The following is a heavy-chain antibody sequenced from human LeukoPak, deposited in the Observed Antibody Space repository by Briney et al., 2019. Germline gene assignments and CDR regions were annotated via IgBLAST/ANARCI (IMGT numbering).Heavy chain of an antibody. CDR3: ATDHLLEWSPPS. CDR2: IYYSGSS. Sequence: PSETLSLTCTVSGGSISSGFYWSWIRQPPGKGLEWIGYIYYSGSSYYNPSLKGRVIISVDTSKNQFSLDLKSVTAADTAVYYCATDHLLEWSPPSWGQGTLVTVSS. J-gene: IGHJ5*02. D-gene: IGHD3-3*01. V-gene: IGHV4-31*02. CDR1: GGSISSGFY.